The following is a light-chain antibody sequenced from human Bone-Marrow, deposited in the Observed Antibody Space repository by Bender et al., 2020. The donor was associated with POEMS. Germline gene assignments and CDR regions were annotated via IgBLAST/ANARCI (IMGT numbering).Light chain of an antibody. J-gene: IGLJ2*01. CDR3: QAWDSGAVI. V-gene: IGLV2-11*01. Sequence: QSALTQPRSVSGSPGQSVTISCTGTSSDVGGYNLVSWYQQHPGKAPKLMISEVSKRPSGIPERFSASNSGTTATLTISGTQAIDEADYYCQAWDSGAVIFGGGTSLIVL. CDR1: SSDVGGYNL. CDR2: EVS.